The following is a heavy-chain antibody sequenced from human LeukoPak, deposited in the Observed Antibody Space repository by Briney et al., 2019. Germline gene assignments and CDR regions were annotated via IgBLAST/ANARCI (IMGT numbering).Heavy chain of an antibody. CDR2: IRFDGSVK. V-gene: IGHV3-30*02. D-gene: IGHD6-19*01. J-gene: IGHJ4*01. CDR3: AKDLYGSGWTPDY. CDR1: GFTFSSYG. Sequence: GGSLRLSCAASGFTFSSYGIHWVRQAPGKGLEWVAFIRFDGSVKYHADSVKGRFTISRDNSKNTLYLQMNNVRAEDTAVYYCAKDLYGSGWTPDYWGHGTLLTVSS.